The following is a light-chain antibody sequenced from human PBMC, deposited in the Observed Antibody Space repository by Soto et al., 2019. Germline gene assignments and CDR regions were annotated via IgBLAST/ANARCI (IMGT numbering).Light chain of an antibody. CDR2: EVS. V-gene: IGLV2-14*01. Sequence: QSALTQPAAVSGSPGQSITISCTGTSSDVGTYKYVSWYQQLPGKAPKLMIYEVSNRPSGLSNRFSGSKSGNTAALTIFELQAEDEADYYCSSYTSRSTPVFGGGTQLTVL. CDR3: SSYTSRSTPV. J-gene: IGLJ2*01. CDR1: SSDVGTYKY.